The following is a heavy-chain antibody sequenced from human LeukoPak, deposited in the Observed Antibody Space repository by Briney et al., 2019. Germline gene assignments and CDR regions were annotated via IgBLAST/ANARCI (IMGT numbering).Heavy chain of an antibody. V-gene: IGHV3-23*01. Sequence: WGSLRLSCAASGFTFSSYAMSWVRQAPGKGLEWVSAISGSGGSTYYADSVKGRFTISRDNSKNTLYLQMNSLRAEDTAVYYCAKDIGWDCSGYSPVAYYYGMDVWGQGTTVTVSS. J-gene: IGHJ6*02. D-gene: IGHD3-22*01. CDR2: ISGSGGST. CDR1: GFTFSSYA. CDR3: AKDIGWDCSGYSPVAYYYGMDV.